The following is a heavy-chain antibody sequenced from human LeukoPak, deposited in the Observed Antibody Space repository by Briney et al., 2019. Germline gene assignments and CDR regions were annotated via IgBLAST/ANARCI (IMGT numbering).Heavy chain of an antibody. Sequence: ASVKVSCKASGYTFTSYGISWERQAPGQGLEWMGWISAYNGNTNYAQKLQGRDTMTTDTSTSTAYMDLRSLRSDDTAVYYCARDMYSSDRTDYWGQGTLVTVSS. J-gene: IGHJ4*02. CDR2: ISAYNGNT. D-gene: IGHD6-19*01. CDR3: ARDMYSSDRTDY. CDR1: GYTFTSYG. V-gene: IGHV1-18*01.